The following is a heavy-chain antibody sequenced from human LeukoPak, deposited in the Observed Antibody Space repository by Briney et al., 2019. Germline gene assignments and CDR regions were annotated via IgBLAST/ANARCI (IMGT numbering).Heavy chain of an antibody. J-gene: IGHJ4*02. D-gene: IGHD3-10*01. Sequence: GGSLRLSCAASGLTFSSYAMSWVRQAPGKGLEWVSAISGSGGSTYYADSVKGRFTISRDNSKNTLYLQMNSLRAEDTAVYYCAGPLVRGVISGRLDYWGQGTLVTVSS. V-gene: IGHV3-23*01. CDR3: AGPLVRGVISGRLDY. CDR2: ISGSGGST. CDR1: GLTFSSYA.